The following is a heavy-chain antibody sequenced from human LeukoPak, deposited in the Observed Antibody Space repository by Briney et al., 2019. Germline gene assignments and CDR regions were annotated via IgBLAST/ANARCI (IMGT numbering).Heavy chain of an antibody. D-gene: IGHD3-3*01. CDR2: IKQDGSEK. CDR1: GFTFSSYW. CDR3: AKDLSITIFGVVPEGYFDY. Sequence: GGSLRLSCAASGFTFSSYWMSWVRQAPGKGLEWVANIKQDGSEKYYVDSVKGRFTISRDNAKNSLYLQMNSLRAEDTAVYYCAKDLSITIFGVVPEGYFDYWGQGTLVTVSS. V-gene: IGHV3-7*03. J-gene: IGHJ4*02.